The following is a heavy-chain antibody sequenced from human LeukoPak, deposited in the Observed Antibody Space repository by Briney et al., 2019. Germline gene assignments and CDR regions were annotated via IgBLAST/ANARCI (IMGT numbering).Heavy chain of an antibody. CDR1: GFTVRSNY. CDR3: AKDQVLDV. Sequence: GGSLRLSCAASGFTVRSNYMSWVRQAPGKGLEWVSVIYSAGSTYYADSVKGRFTISRDDSKNTLYLQMNSLRAEDTAVYYCAKDQVLDVWGKGTTVTISS. CDR2: IYSAGST. J-gene: IGHJ6*04. D-gene: IGHD1-14*01. V-gene: IGHV3-53*05.